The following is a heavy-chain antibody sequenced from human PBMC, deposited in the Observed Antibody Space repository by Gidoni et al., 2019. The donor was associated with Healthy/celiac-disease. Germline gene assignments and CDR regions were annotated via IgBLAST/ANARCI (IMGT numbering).Heavy chain of an antibody. CDR2: IKQDGSEK. CDR1: GLPFSSYW. CDR3: AREDSSSWYFPYYYYYYGMDV. V-gene: IGHV3-7*03. Sequence: EVQLVESGGGVVQPGGSLRLSCAASGLPFSSYWMSWVRQAPGKGLEVVANIKQDGSEKYYVDSVKVRYTISRDNAKNSLYLQMNSLRAEDTAVYYCAREDSSSWYFPYYYYYYGMDVWGQGTTVTVSS. D-gene: IGHD6-13*01. J-gene: IGHJ6*02.